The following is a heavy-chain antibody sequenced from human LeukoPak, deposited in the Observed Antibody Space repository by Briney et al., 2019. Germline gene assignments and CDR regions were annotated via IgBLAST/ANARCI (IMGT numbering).Heavy chain of an antibody. CDR2: INHSGST. Sequence: SETLSLTCTVSGGSISSYYWSWIRQPPGKGLEWIGEINHSGSTNYNPSLKSRVTISVDTSKNQLSLKLSSVTAADTAVYYCARGSYSSGWYRGSAFDIWGQGTMVTVSS. J-gene: IGHJ3*02. CDR3: ARGSYSSGWYRGSAFDI. D-gene: IGHD6-19*01. V-gene: IGHV4-34*01. CDR1: GGSISSYY.